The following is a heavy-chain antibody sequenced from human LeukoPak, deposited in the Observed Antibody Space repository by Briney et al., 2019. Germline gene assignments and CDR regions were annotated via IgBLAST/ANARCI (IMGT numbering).Heavy chain of an antibody. CDR3: AKFQGVGAKGLADY. D-gene: IGHD1-26*01. Sequence: PGRSLRLSCAASGFTFSSYGMHWVRQAPGKGLEWVAFIRYDGSNKYYADSVKGRFTISRDNSKNTLYLQMNSLRAEDTAVYYCAKFQGVGAKGLADYWGQGTLVTVSS. CDR1: GFTFSSYG. CDR2: IRYDGSNK. V-gene: IGHV3-30*02. J-gene: IGHJ4*02.